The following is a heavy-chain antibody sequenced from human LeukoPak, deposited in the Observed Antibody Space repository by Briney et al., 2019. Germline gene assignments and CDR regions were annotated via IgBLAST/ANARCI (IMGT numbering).Heavy chain of an antibody. CDR2: ISSSGSTI. J-gene: IGHJ4*02. CDR3: ARRGSSGWYDY. Sequence: GGSLRLSCAASGFTFSSYSMNWVRQAPGKGLEWVSYISSSGSTIYYADSVKGRFTISRDNAKNSLYLQMNSLRAEDTAVYYCARRGSSGWYDYWGQGTLVTVSS. CDR1: GFTFSSYS. V-gene: IGHV3-48*04. D-gene: IGHD6-19*01.